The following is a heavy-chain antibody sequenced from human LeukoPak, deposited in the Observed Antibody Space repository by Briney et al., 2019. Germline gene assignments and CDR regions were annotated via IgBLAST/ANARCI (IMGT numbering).Heavy chain of an antibody. CDR2: ISSSGSTI. CDR1: GFTFSDYY. CDR3: ARRRYNWNAIDY. V-gene: IGHV3-11*01. Sequence: GGSLRLSCAASGFTFSDYYMSWIRQAPGKGLEWVSYISSSGSTIYYADSVKGRFTISRDNAKNSLYLQMNSLRAEDTAVYFCARRRYNWNAIDYWDQGTLVTVSS. J-gene: IGHJ4*02. D-gene: IGHD1-20*01.